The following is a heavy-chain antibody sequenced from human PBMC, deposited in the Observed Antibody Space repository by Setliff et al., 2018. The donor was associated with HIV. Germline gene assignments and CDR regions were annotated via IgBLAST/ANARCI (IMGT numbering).Heavy chain of an antibody. V-gene: IGHV4-38-2*01. D-gene: IGHD5-18*01. CDR3: ARAPGYSYSFYFDS. CDR2: IYHSGNT. J-gene: IGHJ4*02. CDR1: GYSISSGYY. Sequence: SSETLSLTCAVSGYSISSGYYWGWIRQPPGKGLEWIGSIYHSGNTYYNPSLKSRVTISVDTSKNQFSLKLNSVTAADTAVYFCARAPGYSYSFYFDSWGQGTLVTVSS.